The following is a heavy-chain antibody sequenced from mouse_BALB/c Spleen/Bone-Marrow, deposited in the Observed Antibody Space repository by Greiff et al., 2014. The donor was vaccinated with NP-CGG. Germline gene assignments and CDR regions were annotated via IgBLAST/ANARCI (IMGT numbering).Heavy chain of an antibody. CDR3: ARDYYGSRYYFDH. V-gene: IGHV1-80*01. CDR2: IYPGDGDT. CDR1: GYAFSSYW. J-gene: IGHJ2*01. D-gene: IGHD1-1*01. Sequence: VKLVESGAELVRPGSSVKISCKASGYAFSSYWMNWVKQRPGQGLEWIGQIYPGDGDTNYNGKFKGKATLTADKSSSTAYMQLSSLTSEDSAVYFCARDYYGSRYYFDHWGQGTTLTVSS.